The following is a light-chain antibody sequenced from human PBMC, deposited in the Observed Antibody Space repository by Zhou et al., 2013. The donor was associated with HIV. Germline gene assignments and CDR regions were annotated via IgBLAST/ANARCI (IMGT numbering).Light chain of an antibody. J-gene: IGKJ2*01. V-gene: IGKV3-15*01. Sequence: EIVLTQSPGTLSLSPGERATLSCRASQSVSSSYLAWYQQKAGQAPRLLIYGASNRATGIPPRFSGSGSGAEFTLIISSLQSEDFAVYYCQQYNDWPYTFGQGTKVEIK. CDR1: QSVSSSY. CDR2: GAS. CDR3: QQYNDWPYT.